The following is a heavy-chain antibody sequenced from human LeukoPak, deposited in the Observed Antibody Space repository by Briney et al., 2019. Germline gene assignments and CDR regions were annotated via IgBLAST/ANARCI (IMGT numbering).Heavy chain of an antibody. CDR2: IYYSGST. CDR3: ARTYSDYDDAFDV. J-gene: IGHJ3*01. D-gene: IGHD3-16*01. V-gene: IGHV4-39*01. Sequence: SETLSLTCTVSGGSISSSTYCWGWIRQPPGKGLEWIGSIYYSGSTYNNPSLKSRVTIFVDTSKNQFSLKLSSVTATDTAVYYCARTYSDYDDAFDVWGQGTMVTVSS. CDR1: GGSISSSTYC.